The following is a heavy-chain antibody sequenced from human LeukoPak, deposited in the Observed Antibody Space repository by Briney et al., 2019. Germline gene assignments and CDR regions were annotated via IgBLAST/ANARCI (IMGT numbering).Heavy chain of an antibody. J-gene: IGHJ4*02. Sequence: SETLSLTCTVSGGSISSYYWSWIRQPAGKGLEWIGRIYTSGSTNYNPSLKSRVTTSVDTSKNQFSLKLSSVTAADTAVYYCAGGYCSGGSCYSVLDCWGQGTLVTVSS. CDR2: IYTSGST. CDR3: AGGYCSGGSCYSVLDC. V-gene: IGHV4-4*07. CDR1: GGSISSYY. D-gene: IGHD2-15*01.